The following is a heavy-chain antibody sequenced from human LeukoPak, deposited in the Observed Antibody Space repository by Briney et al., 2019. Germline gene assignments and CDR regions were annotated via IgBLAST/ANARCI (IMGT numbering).Heavy chain of an antibody. CDR3: ARESYPYYYGSGSYWFDP. J-gene: IGHJ5*02. V-gene: IGHV3-11*01. Sequence: SGGSLRLSCAASGFTFSDYYMSWIRQAPGKGLERVSYISSSGGTIYYADSVKGRFTISRDNAKNSLYLQMNSLRAEDTAVYYCARESYPYYYGSGSYWFDPWGQGTLVTVSS. CDR1: GFTFSDYY. D-gene: IGHD3-10*01. CDR2: ISSSGGTI.